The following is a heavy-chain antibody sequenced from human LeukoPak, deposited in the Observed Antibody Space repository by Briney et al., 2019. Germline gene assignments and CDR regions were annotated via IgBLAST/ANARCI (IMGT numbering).Heavy chain of an antibody. CDR3: ARASTYYDFWSGFAFDY. CDR2: INPNSGFT. V-gene: IGHV1-2*02. Sequence: ASVKVSCKTSGYTFTGYHLHWVRQAPGQGLEWMGSINPNSGFTNYAQRFQGRVTMTRDTSISTAYMELSRLRSDDTAVYYCARASTYYDFWSGFAFDYWGQGTLVTVSS. J-gene: IGHJ4*02. CDR1: GYTFTGYH. D-gene: IGHD3-3*01.